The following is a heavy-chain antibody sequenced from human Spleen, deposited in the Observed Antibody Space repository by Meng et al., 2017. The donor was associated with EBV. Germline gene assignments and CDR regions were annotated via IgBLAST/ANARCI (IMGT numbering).Heavy chain of an antibody. V-gene: IGHV6-1*01. D-gene: IGHD3-16*01. Sequence: QIQLQQSGPGLVKSSQTLSVTSAISGDSISSNNAAWNWIRQSPSRGLEWLGRTYYRSKSYNDYAVSVKSRITVNLDTSKNQFSLHLNSVTPEDTAVYYCAYFGDLPPLWWGQGTLFTVSS. J-gene: IGHJ4*02. CDR2: TYYRSKSYN. CDR1: GDSISSNNAA. CDR3: AYFGDLPPLW.